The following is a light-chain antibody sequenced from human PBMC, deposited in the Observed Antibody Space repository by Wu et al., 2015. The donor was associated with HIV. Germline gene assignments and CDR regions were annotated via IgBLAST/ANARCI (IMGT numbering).Light chain of an antibody. V-gene: IGKV3-11*01. Sequence: EIVLTQSPAILSLSPGERATLSCRASQSVSSNLAWYQQRPGQAPRLLIYAASNRATGIPARFSGSGSGTDFTLTISSLEPEDFVVYYCQQRSNWPLTFGQGHDWRLN. CDR1: QSVSSN. CDR2: AAS. CDR3: QQRSNWPLT. J-gene: IGKJ5*01.